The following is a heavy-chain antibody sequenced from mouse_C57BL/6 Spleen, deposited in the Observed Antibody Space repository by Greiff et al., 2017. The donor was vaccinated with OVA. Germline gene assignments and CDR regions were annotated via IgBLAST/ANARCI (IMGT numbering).Heavy chain of an antibody. Sequence: DVKLVESGGGLVKPGGSLKLSCAASGFTFSSYAMSWVRQTPEKRLEWVATISAGGSYTYYPDNVKGRFTISRDNAKNNLYLQMSHLKSEDTAMYYCAREGDDGYDVAYWGQGTLVTVSA. J-gene: IGHJ3*01. D-gene: IGHD2-2*01. CDR1: GFTFSSYA. CDR2: ISAGGSYT. V-gene: IGHV5-4*01. CDR3: AREGDDGYDVAY.